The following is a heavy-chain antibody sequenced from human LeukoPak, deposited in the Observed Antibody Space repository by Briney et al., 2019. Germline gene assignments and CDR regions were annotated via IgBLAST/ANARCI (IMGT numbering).Heavy chain of an antibody. J-gene: IGHJ4*02. CDR1: GFIVSSNY. Sequence: GRSLRLSCAVSGFIVSSNYKSWVRQAPGKGLEWVSVIYSGGTTYYADSVKGRFIISRDNSKNTLYLQMNTLRAEDTAMYYCTRLRDGYDSDYWGQGTLVTVSS. V-gene: IGHV3-53*01. CDR2: IYSGGTT. D-gene: IGHD5-24*01. CDR3: TRLRDGYDSDY.